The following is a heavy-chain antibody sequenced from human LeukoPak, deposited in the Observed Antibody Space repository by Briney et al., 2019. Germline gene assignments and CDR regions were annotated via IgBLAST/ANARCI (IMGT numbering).Heavy chain of an antibody. J-gene: IGHJ4*02. V-gene: IGHV4-38-2*02. Sequence: PSETLSLTCTVSGYSISSGYYWGWIRQPPGKGLEWIGSIYHSGSTYYNPSLKSRVTISVDTSKNQFSLKLSSVTAADTAVYYCARAARSEGAVEDTAFDYWGQGTLVTVSS. CDR3: ARAARSEGAVEDTAFDY. D-gene: IGHD5-18*01. CDR2: IYHSGST. CDR1: GYSISSGYY.